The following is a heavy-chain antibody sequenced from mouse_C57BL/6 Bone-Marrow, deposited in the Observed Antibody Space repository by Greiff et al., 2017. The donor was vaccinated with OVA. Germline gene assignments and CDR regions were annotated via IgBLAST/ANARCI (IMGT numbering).Heavy chain of an antibody. V-gene: IGHV1-4*01. CDR3: ARRWYYGSLDY. CDR1: GYTFTSYT. J-gene: IGHJ2*01. Sequence: QVQLQQSGAELARPGASVKMSCKASGYTFTSYTMHWVKQRPGQGLEWIGYINPSSGYSKYNQKFKDKATLTADKSSSTAYMQLSSLTSEDSAVYYCARRWYYGSLDYWGQGTTLTVSS. D-gene: IGHD1-1*01. CDR2: INPSSGYS.